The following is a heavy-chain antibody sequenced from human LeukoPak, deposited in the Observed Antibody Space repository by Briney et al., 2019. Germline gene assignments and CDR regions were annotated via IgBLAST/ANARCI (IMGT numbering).Heavy chain of an antibody. CDR3: ARDRVGATVFDH. CDR1: GFTFSSYS. V-gene: IGHV3-48*02. Sequence: PGGSLRLSCAASGFTFSSYSMNWVRRAPGTGQGWVSYFSSSSSTVYYAESVKGRFTISRDNAKNSLYLQKNSLRDEDTAVYYCARDRVGATVFDHWGPGTLVTVSS. J-gene: IGHJ4*02. CDR2: FSSSSSTV. D-gene: IGHD1-26*01.